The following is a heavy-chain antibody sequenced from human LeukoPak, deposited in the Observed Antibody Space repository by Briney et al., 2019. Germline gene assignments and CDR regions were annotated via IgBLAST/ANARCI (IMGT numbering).Heavy chain of an antibody. Sequence: GGSLRLSCSASGFNFNNYAMNWVRQAPGKGLEYVSAISSNGGSTYYANSVKGRCTISRDNSKNTLYLQMSSLRAEDTAVYYCGLAAYYYDSSGSDDAFDIWGQGTMVIVSS. CDR2: ISSNGGST. D-gene: IGHD3-22*01. J-gene: IGHJ3*02. CDR3: GLAAYYYDSSGSDDAFDI. CDR1: GFNFNNYA. V-gene: IGHV3-64D*08.